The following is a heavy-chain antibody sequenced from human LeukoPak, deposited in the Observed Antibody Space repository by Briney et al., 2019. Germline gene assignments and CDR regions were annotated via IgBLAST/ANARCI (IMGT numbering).Heavy chain of an antibody. D-gene: IGHD1-1*01. CDR1: GGSISSYY. CDR2: IYTSGST. CDR3: ARGQLAFNWFDP. Sequence: SETLSLTCTVSGGSISSYYWSWIRQPAGKGLEWIGRIYTSGSTNYNPSLKSRVAMSVDTSTNQFSLKLSSVTAADTAVYYCARGQLAFNWFDPWGQGTLVTVSS. J-gene: IGHJ5*02. V-gene: IGHV4-4*07.